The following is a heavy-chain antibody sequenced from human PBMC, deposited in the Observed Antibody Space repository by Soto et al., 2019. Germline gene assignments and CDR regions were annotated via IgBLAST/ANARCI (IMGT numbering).Heavy chain of an antibody. Sequence: LGESLKISCKGSGYSFTSYWIGWVRQMPGKGLEWMGIIYPGDSDTRYSPSFQGQVTMTRDTSISTAYMELSRLRSDDTAVYYCARSLIFGVAESPTATFGMDVWGQGTTVTVSS. CDR1: GYSFTSYW. J-gene: IGHJ6*02. V-gene: IGHV5-51*01. CDR3: ARSLIFGVAESPTATFGMDV. CDR2: IYPGDSDT. D-gene: IGHD3-3*01.